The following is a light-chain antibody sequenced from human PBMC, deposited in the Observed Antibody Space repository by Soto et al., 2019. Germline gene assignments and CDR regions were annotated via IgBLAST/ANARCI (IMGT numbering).Light chain of an antibody. CDR3: QQYNNWPPWT. Sequence: EIVMTQSPATLSVSPGERATLSCRASQSVSSNLAWYKQKPAQAPRLLIYGASTRATGIPARFSGSGSGTEFTLTISSLQSEDFAVYYCQQYNNWPPWTFGQGTKVEIK. J-gene: IGKJ1*01. CDR1: QSVSSN. V-gene: IGKV3-15*01. CDR2: GAS.